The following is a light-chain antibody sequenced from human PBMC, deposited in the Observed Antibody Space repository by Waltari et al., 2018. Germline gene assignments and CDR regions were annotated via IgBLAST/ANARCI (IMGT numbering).Light chain of an antibody. V-gene: IGKV3-20*01. J-gene: IGKJ1*01. Sequence: ERVTLSCRSIQSISRYLAWYQQKPGQAPRLLIYGASNRATGVPPRFSGSGSGTDFSLTISGLEPEDSAVYYCQHHFRLPATFGQGTKVEIK. CDR1: QSISRY. CDR3: QHHFRLPAT. CDR2: GAS.